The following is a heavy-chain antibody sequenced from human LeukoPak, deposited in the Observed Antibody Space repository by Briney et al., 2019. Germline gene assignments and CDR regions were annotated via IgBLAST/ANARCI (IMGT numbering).Heavy chain of an antibody. CDR1: GFTFSSYW. J-gene: IGHJ4*02. V-gene: IGHV3-74*01. Sequence: GGSLRLSCAASGFTFSSYWMHWVRQAPGKGLVWVSRINSDGSSTSYADSVKGRFTLSRHNSKNTLYLQMNSLSSEDTAVYYCVRVPLHPTISHFDLWGQGTLVTVSS. CDR2: INSDGSST. CDR3: VRVPLHPTISHFDL. D-gene: IGHD1-14*01.